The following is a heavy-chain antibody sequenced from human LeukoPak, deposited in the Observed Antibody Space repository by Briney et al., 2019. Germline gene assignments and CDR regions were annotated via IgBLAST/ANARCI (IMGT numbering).Heavy chain of an antibody. J-gene: IGHJ5*02. CDR2: IYTSGST. CDR1: GGSISSYY. D-gene: IGHD4-17*01. CDR3: AQSLQYGDYGLKRGYWFDP. V-gene: IGHV4-4*07. Sequence: KPSETLSLTCTVSGGSISSYYWSWIRQPAGKGLEWIGRIYTSGSTNYNPSLKSRVTMSVDTSKNQFSLKLSSVTAADTAVYYCAQSLQYGDYGLKRGYWFDPWGQGTLVTVSS.